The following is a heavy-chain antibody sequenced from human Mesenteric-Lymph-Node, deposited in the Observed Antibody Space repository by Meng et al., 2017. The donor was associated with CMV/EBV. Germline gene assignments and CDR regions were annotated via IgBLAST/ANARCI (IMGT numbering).Heavy chain of an antibody. CDR2: IRDRANSYTT. V-gene: IGHV3-72*01. J-gene: IGHJ4*02. CDR3: VRVSAAGGDIFYFDY. D-gene: IGHD6-13*01. CDR1: GFTFSDHY. Sequence: SGFTFSDHYVDWVRRPPGKGLEWVGRIRDRANSYTTEYAESVKGRFPFSRDDNSLYLQMNSLKTEDTAVYFCVRVSAAGGDIFYFDYWGQGILVTVSS.